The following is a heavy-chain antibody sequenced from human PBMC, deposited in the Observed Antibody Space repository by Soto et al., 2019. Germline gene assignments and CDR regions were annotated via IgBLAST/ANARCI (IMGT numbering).Heavy chain of an antibody. CDR2: IYQSGVT. V-gene: IGHV4-30-2*01. CDR3: AGMPYTSGLRFDP. CDR1: VDSYSSSTYS. J-gene: IGHJ5*02. D-gene: IGHD6-19*01. Sequence: TLSLTCNMSVDSYSSSTYSWSCIRQPPGKALQWIGFIYQSGVTSYNQSLASRVSISLDRSNNQCSLKLKSVTDEERAVYFCAGMPYTSGLRFDPWGPGNLITVFS.